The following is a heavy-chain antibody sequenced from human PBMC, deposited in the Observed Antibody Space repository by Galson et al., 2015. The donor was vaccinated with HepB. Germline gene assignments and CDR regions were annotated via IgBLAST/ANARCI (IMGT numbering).Heavy chain of an antibody. CDR2: ISAYNGNT. Sequence: SVKVSCKASGYTFTSYGINWMRQAPGQGLEWMGWISAYNGNTNYAQKLQGRVTMTRDTSTSTVYMELSSLRSEDTAVYYCARVKGIRRSDYWGQGTLVTVSS. D-gene: IGHD2-15*01. V-gene: IGHV1-18*01. CDR3: ARVKGIRRSDY. J-gene: IGHJ4*02. CDR1: GYTFTSYG.